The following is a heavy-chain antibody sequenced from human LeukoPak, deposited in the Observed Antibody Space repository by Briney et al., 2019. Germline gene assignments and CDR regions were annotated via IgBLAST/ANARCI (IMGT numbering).Heavy chain of an antibody. CDR2: IYHSGST. D-gene: IGHD3-10*01. CDR1: GGSISSGGYS. CDR3: ARGLWFGGGENWFDP. Sequence: SETLSLTCAVSGGSISSGGYSWSWIRQPPGKGLEWIGYIYHSGSTYYNPSLKSRVTISVDRSKNQFSLKLSSVTAADTAVYYCARGLWFGGGENWFDPRGQGTLVTVSS. J-gene: IGHJ5*02. V-gene: IGHV4-30-2*01.